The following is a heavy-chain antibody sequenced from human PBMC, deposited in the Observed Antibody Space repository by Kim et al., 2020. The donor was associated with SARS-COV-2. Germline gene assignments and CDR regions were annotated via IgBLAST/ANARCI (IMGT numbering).Heavy chain of an antibody. Sequence: GGSLRLSCAASGFTFSSYGMHWVRQAPGKGLEWVAVISYDGSNKYYADSVKGRFTISRDNSKNTLYLQMNSLRAEDTAVYYCAKGGYSSSWYALDYWGQGTLVTVSS. D-gene: IGHD6-13*01. CDR2: ISYDGSNK. J-gene: IGHJ4*02. CDR1: GFTFSSYG. CDR3: AKGGYSSSWYALDY. V-gene: IGHV3-30*18.